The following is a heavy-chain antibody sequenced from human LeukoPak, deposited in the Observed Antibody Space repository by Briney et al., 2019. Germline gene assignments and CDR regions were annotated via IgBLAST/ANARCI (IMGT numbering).Heavy chain of an antibody. D-gene: IGHD5/OR15-5a*01. CDR3: ASLSTSFGMDV. CDR1: GFTFSSSA. CDR2: ISNSGAAT. J-gene: IGHJ6*02. Sequence: PGGSLRLSCAASGFTFSSSAMSWVRQAPGKGLEWVSIISNSGAATYYADSVKGRFTISRDNSKNTLYLQLNSLRAEDTAVYYCASLSTSFGMDVWGQGTTVTVSS. V-gene: IGHV3-23*01.